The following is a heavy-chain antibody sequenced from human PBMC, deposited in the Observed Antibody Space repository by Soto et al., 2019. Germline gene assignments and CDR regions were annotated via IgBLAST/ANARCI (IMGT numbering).Heavy chain of an antibody. CDR3: AGGVYELDX. D-gene: IGHD3-16*01. Sequence: PGGSLRLSFVASGFTFSNYWMGWVRQAPGKGLEWVSNMNQDGSEKYYLDSVKGRLTISRENDKNSLFLKMNSLRAEDTAVYYCAGGVYELDXWGQGTLVTVSX. J-gene: IGHJ5*02. V-gene: IGHV3-7*04. CDR1: GFTFSNYW. CDR2: MNQDGSEK.